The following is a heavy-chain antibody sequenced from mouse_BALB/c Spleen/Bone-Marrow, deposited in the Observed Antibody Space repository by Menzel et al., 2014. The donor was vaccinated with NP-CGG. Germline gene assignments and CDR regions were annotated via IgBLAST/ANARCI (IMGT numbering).Heavy chain of an antibody. J-gene: IGHJ3*01. CDR2: IDPSDSET. CDR3: ARRDNAPFAY. Sequence: VQLQQSGPQLVRPGASVKISCKASGYSFTSYWMHWVKQRPGQGLEWIGMIDPSDSETKLNQKFKDKATLTVDKSSSTAYLQLGSPTSEDSAVYYCARRDNAPFAYWGQGTLVTVSA. CDR1: GYSFTSYW. D-gene: IGHD1-3*01. V-gene: IGHV1-59*01.